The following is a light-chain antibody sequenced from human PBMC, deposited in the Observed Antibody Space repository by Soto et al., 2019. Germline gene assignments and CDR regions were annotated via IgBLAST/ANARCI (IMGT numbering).Light chain of an antibody. J-gene: IGKJ1*01. V-gene: IGKV3-20*01. CDR1: QSVSNNY. CDR2: GAS. CDR3: QQYGSSGT. Sequence: IVLTQSPGTLSLSPGERATLSCRASQSVSNNYLAWYQQKPGQAPRLLIYGASNRATGIPDRFSGSGSVTDFTLTISRLEPEDFAVYYCQQYGSSGTFGQGTKVEIK.